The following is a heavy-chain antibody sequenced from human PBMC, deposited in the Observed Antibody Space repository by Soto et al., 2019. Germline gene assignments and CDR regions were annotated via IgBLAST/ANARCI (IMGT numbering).Heavy chain of an antibody. CDR1: GYTFTSYG. Sequence: ASVKVSCKASGYTFTSYGISWVRQAPGQGLEWMGWISAYNGNTNYAQKLQGRVTMTTDTSTSTAYMELRSLRSDDTAVYCCARDLGRLPTAFLPMAFDIWGQGTMVTVSS. CDR3: ARDLGRLPTAFLPMAFDI. V-gene: IGHV1-18*01. D-gene: IGHD4-17*01. CDR2: ISAYNGNT. J-gene: IGHJ3*02.